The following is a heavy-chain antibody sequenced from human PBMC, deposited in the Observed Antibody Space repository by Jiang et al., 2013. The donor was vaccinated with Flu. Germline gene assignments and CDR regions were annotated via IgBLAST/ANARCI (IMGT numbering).Heavy chain of an antibody. Sequence: SSNSAAWNWIRQSPSRGLEWLGRTYYRSKWYTDYAESVKSRIIINPDTSKNQFSLQLNSVTPEDTAIYYCTRDLCCAAAGKTSWFDPWGQGTLVTVSS. V-gene: IGHV6-1*01. CDR2: TYYRSKWYT. J-gene: IGHJ5*02. D-gene: IGHD6-13*01. CDR1: SSNSAA. CDR3: TRDLCCAAAGKTSWFDP.